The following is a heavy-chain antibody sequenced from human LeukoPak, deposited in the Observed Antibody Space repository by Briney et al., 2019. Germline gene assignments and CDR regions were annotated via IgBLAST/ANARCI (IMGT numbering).Heavy chain of an antibody. J-gene: IGHJ4*02. D-gene: IGHD3-10*01. V-gene: IGHV4-59*02. CDR3: ARVGYYYGYFDY. CDR2: IYSSGSA. CDR1: GGSVSNYY. Sequence: PSETLSLTCTVSGGSVSNYYWSWIRQPPGKGLEWIGYIYSSGSAIYNPSLRSRVTISVDTSKNQFSLKLSSVTAADTAVYYCARVGYYYGYFDYWGQGTLVTVSS.